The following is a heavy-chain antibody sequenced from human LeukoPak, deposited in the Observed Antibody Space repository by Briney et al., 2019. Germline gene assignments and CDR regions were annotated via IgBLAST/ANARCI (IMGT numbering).Heavy chain of an antibody. CDR1: GGSISSYY. CDR2: IYYSGST. Sequence: SETLSLTCTVSGGSISSYYWSWIRQPPGKGLEWIGYIYYSGSTNYNPSLKSRVTISVDTSKNQFSLKLSSVTAADTAVYYCARRKVYCSSTSCYRHHWFDPWGQGTLVTVSS. D-gene: IGHD2-2*01. CDR3: ARRKVYCSSTSCYRHHWFDP. V-gene: IGHV4-59*12. J-gene: IGHJ5*02.